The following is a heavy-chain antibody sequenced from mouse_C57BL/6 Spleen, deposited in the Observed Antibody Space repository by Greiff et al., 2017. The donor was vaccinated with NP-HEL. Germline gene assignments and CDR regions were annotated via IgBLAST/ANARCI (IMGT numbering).Heavy chain of an antibody. D-gene: IGHD1-1*01. V-gene: IGHV1-82*01. CDR1: GYAFSSSW. CDR2: IYPGDGDT. J-gene: IGHJ4*01. CDR3: ADTGVGGDYAMDY. Sequence: VQLQQSGPELVKPGASVKISCKASGYAFSSSWMNWVKQRPGKGLEWIGRIYPGDGDTNYNGKFKGKATLTADKSSSTAYMQLSSLTSEDSAVYFCADTGVGGDYAMDYWGQGTSVTVSS.